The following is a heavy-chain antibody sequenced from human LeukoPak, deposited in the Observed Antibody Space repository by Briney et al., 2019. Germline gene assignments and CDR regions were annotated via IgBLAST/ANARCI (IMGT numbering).Heavy chain of an antibody. CDR1: GFTFSSYW. CDR2: INSDGSST. D-gene: IGHD3-9*01. J-gene: IGHJ4*02. V-gene: IGHV3-74*01. Sequence: TGGSLRLSCAASGFTFSSYWMHWVRQAPGKGLVWVSRINSDGSSTSYADSVRRRFTISRDNAKNTLYLQMNSLRAEDTAVYYCARTTYDILTGVYFDYWGQGTLVTVSS. CDR3: ARTTYDILTGVYFDY.